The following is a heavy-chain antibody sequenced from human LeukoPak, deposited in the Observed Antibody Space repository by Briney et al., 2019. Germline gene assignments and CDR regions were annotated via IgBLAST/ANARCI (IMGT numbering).Heavy chain of an antibody. D-gene: IGHD2-2*01. Sequence: GGSLRLSCAASGFAFSSYNMKWVRQAPGKGLEWVSFISTTSTYIYDADSVKGRFTVSRDNSKNLLYLQMDSLRVEDTAVYYCARAGTCSSTSCDGGIEYWGQGTLVTVSS. J-gene: IGHJ4*02. CDR1: GFAFSSYN. V-gene: IGHV3-21*06. CDR2: ISTTSTYI. CDR3: ARAGTCSSTSCDGGIEY.